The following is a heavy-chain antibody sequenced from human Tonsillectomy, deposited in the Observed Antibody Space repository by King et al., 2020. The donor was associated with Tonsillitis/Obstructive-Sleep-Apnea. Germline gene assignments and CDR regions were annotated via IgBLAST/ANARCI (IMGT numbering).Heavy chain of an antibody. CDR2: MDHSGST. D-gene: IGHD3-3*01. CDR1: GGSFSGYY. CDR3: AREITTDAFDI. Sequence: VQLQQWGAGLLKPSETLSLTCAVYGGSFSGYYWSWIRQPPGKGLEWIGEMDHSGSTNYNPSLKSQVTISVDTSKTQFSLKLSSVTAADTAVYFCAREITTDAFDIWGQGTMVTVSS. J-gene: IGHJ3*02. V-gene: IGHV4-34*01.